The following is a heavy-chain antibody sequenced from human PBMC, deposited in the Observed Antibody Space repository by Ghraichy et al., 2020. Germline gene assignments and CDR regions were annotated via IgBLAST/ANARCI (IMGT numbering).Heavy chain of an antibody. V-gene: IGHV2-5*01. Sequence: SGPTLKPTQTLTLTCTFSGFSLSTSAVGVGWIRQPPGKALEWLAVIYWNDDKRYSPSLKSRLTITKDTSKNQVVLTMTNMDPVDTATYYCAHRTYYGSGAYYFDYWGQGTLVTVSS. CDR3: AHRTYYGSGAYYFDY. J-gene: IGHJ4*02. CDR2: IYWNDDK. D-gene: IGHD3-10*01. CDR1: GFSLSTSAVG.